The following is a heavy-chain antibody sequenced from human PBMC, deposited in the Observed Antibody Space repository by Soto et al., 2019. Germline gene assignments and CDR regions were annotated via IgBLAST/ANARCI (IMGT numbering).Heavy chain of an antibody. CDR1: GFTFSDYY. Sequence: PGGSLRLSCAVSGFTFSDYYMSWIRHAPGKGLQWVSNIRSSGSAIYYADSVKGRFTISRDNAENSLYLQMNSLRAEDTAVYYCAREDDTSGSGYFDYWGQGALVTVSS. CDR2: IRSSGSAI. V-gene: IGHV3-11*01. J-gene: IGHJ4*02. CDR3: AREDDTSGSGYFDY. D-gene: IGHD3-22*01.